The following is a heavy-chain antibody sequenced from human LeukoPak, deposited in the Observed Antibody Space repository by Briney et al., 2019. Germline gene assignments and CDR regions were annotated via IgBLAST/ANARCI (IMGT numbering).Heavy chain of an antibody. J-gene: IGHJ6*03. CDR2: INPNSGGT. CDR3: ARDAGYDSYYYYYMDV. CDR1: GYTFTGYY. Sequence: ASVKVSCKASGYTFTGYYMHWVRQAPGQGLEWMGWINPNSGGTNYAQKFQGRVTMTRDTSISTAYMELSRLRSDDTAVYYCARDAGYDSYYYYYMDVWGKGTTVTISS. V-gene: IGHV1-2*02. D-gene: IGHD5-12*01.